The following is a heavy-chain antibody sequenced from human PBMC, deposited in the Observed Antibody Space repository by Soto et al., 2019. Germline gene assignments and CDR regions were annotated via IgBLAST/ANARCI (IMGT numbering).Heavy chain of an antibody. CDR3: AREGQPAAGTTPHN. D-gene: IGHD6-13*01. CDR2: ISYDGGKK. V-gene: IGHV3-30*04. Sequence: GGSLRLSCAASGFNFSSYAMHWVRQAPGKGLEWVAVISYDGGKKYYADSVEGRFTISRDNSQNTLYVEMTSLSAEDTAVYYCAREGQPAAGTTPHNWGQGTLVTVSS. CDR1: GFNFSSYA. J-gene: IGHJ4*02.